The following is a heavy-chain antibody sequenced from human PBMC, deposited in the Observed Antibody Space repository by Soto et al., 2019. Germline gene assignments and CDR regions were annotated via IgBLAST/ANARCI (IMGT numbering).Heavy chain of an antibody. CDR3: ARHIPYYYDSSGYYLDNWFDP. Sequence: SETLSLTCTVSGGSISSGDYYWSWIRQPPGKGLEWIGSIYYSGSTYYNPSLKSRVTISVDTSKNQFSLKLSSVTAADTAVYYCARHIPYYYDSSGYYLDNWFDPWGQGTLVTVSS. V-gene: IGHV4-30-4*01. CDR2: IYYSGST. D-gene: IGHD3-22*01. CDR1: GGSISSGDYY. J-gene: IGHJ5*02.